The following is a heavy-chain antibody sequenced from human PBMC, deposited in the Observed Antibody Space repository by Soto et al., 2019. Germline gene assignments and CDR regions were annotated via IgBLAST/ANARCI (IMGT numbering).Heavy chain of an antibody. J-gene: IGHJ4*02. D-gene: IGHD2-15*01. CDR2: ISYDGSNK. CDR1: GFTFSSYG. V-gene: IGHV3-30*18. CDR3: AKEGCSGGSCYSFDY. Sequence: QVQLVEYGGGVVQPGRSLRLSCAASGFTFSSYGMHWVRQAPGKGLEWVAVISYDGSNKYYADSVKGRFTISRDNSKNTLYLQMNSLRAEDTAVYYCAKEGCSGGSCYSFDYWGQGTLVTVSS.